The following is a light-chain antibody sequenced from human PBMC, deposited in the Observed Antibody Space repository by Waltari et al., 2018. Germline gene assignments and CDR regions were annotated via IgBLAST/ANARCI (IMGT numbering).Light chain of an antibody. CDR3: QHYLRLPVA. CDR2: GAS. Sequence: EIVLTQSPGTLSLSPGERAIVSCRASQSVGRTLAWYQQKPGQAPRILIYGASNRATGIPDRFIGSGSGTEFSLTISGLEPEDSAVYYCQHYLRLPVAFGQGTKVEIK. V-gene: IGKV3-20*01. J-gene: IGKJ1*01. CDR1: QSVGRT.